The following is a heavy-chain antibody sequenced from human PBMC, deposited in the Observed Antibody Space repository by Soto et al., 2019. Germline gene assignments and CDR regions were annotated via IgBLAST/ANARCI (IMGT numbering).Heavy chain of an antibody. Sequence: QVQLQKSGPRLVKASQTLSLTCAISGDCVSSNSAAWNWTRQTPSTGLEWLGMTYYRSTWYNDFPVYVTSRITINPDTSKYQFSLQLKTVTPEDTAVYFCVRVECWRSPAGCYWGQGTLVTVSS. V-gene: IGHV6-1*01. CDR2: TYYRSTWYN. CDR1: GDCVSSNSAA. D-gene: IGHD6-13*01. CDR3: VRVECWRSPAGCY. J-gene: IGHJ4*02.